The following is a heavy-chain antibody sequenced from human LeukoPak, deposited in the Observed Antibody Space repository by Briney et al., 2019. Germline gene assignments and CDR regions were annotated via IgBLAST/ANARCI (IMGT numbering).Heavy chain of an antibody. CDR1: RFTFSDYY. D-gene: IGHD1-26*01. CDR2: ISSSGGTI. V-gene: IGHV3-11*04. Sequence: GGSLRLSCAASRFTFSDYYMTWIRQAPGKGLEWVSYISSSGGTIYYADSVKGRFTISRDNAKNSLYLQMNSLRAEDTAIYYCARDRGATNPRAFDVWGQGIMVTVSS. CDR3: ARDRGATNPRAFDV. J-gene: IGHJ3*01.